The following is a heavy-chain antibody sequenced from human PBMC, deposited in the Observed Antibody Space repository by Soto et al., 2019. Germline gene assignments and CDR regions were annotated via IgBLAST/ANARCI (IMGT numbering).Heavy chain of an antibody. D-gene: IGHD1-1*01. CDR3: STQNWNDDFYYYMDV. Sequence: GVSLRLSCEASGFTVNNAWMNWVRQAPGKGLEWVGRIKSKIDSGTTDYTAPVKDRFTISRDDSKNTLYLQLNSLKIEDTAIYYCSTQNWNDDFYYYMDVWGKGTTVTVSS. J-gene: IGHJ6*03. CDR2: IKSKIDSGTT. V-gene: IGHV3-15*01. CDR1: GFTVNNAW.